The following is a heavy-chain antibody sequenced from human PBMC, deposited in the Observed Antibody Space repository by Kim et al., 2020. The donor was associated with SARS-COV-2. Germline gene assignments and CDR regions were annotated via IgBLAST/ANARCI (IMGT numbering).Heavy chain of an antibody. V-gene: IGHV4-31*03. CDR1: GGSISSGGYY. CDR3: ARVPRFGGNSSDY. CDR2: IYYSGST. D-gene: IGHD2-21*02. J-gene: IGHJ4*02. Sequence: SETLSLTCTVSGGSISSGGYYWSWIRQHPGKGLEWIGYIYYSGSTYYNPSLKSRVTISVDTSKNQFSLKLSSVTAADTAVYYCARVPRFGGNSSDYWGQGTLVTVSS.